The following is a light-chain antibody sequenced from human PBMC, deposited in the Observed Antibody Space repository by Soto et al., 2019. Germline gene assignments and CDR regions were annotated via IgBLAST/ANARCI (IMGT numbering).Light chain of an antibody. CDR3: QQYNTWPT. Sequence: EIVMTQSPATLSVSPGERATLSCRASQSVSSNLAWYQQKHGQAPRFLIYGASTRATGIPARFSGSGSGTEFTLTISSLQSEDFAVYYCQQYNTWPTFGQGTKVEIK. J-gene: IGKJ1*01. CDR2: GAS. CDR1: QSVSSN. V-gene: IGKV3-15*01.